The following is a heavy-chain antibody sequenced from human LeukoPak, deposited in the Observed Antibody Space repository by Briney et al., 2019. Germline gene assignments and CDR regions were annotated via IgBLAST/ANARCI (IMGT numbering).Heavy chain of an antibody. Sequence: PGGSLRLSCAASGLNFRRYTMTWVRQAPGKGLEWVSNINDISDYINYADSVKGRFTISRDNAKNSLYLQMNSLRAEDTAVYYCARVTIRYFDWLGGFDYWGQGTLVTVSS. J-gene: IGHJ4*02. D-gene: IGHD3-9*01. CDR3: ARVTIRYFDWLGGFDY. V-gene: IGHV3-21*01. CDR1: GLNFRRYT. CDR2: INDISDYI.